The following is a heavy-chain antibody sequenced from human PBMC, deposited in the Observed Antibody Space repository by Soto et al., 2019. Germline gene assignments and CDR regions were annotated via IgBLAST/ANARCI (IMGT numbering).Heavy chain of an antibody. Sequence: QVQLVQSGAEVKKPGSSVKVSCKASGGTFSSYAISWVRQAPGQGLEWMGGIIPIFGTANYAQKFQGRVTITADESTSTAYMELSSLRSEDTAVYYCASHPKSYDSSGNSLDYWGQGTLVTVSS. CDR2: IIPIFGTA. CDR3: ASHPKSYDSSGNSLDY. V-gene: IGHV1-69*01. CDR1: GGTFSSYA. D-gene: IGHD3-22*01. J-gene: IGHJ4*02.